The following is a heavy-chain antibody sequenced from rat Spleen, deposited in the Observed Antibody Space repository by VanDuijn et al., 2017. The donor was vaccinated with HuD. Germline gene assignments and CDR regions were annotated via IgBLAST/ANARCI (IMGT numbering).Heavy chain of an antibody. D-gene: IGHD1-2*01. J-gene: IGHJ2*01. CDR3: ARCSPWDY. CDR1: GFTFSDYY. Sequence: EVQLVESGGGLVQPGRSLKLSCAASGFTFSDYYMAWVRQAPKKGLEWVASISYEGSSTYYGDSVKGRFTISRDNAKSTLYLQMNSLRSEDTATYYCARCSPWDYWGQGVMVTVSS. V-gene: IGHV5-22*01. CDR2: ISYEGSST.